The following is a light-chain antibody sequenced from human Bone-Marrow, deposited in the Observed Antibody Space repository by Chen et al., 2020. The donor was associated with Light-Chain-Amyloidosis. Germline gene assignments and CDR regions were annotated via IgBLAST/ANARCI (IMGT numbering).Light chain of an antibody. V-gene: IGLV3-25*03. CDR1: DLPTKY. CDR3: QSADSSGTYEVI. CDR2: RDT. J-gene: IGLJ2*01. Sequence: SYYLTQPPSVLVSPGQTARITCSGDDLPTKYAYWYQQEPGQAPVLVIHRDTERPSGISARFSGSSSGTTATLTISGVQAEDEADYHCQSADSSGTYEVIFGGGTKLTVL.